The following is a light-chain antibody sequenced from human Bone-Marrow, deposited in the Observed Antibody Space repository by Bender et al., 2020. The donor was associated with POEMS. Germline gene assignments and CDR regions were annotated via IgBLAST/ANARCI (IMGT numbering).Light chain of an antibody. CDR3: SSFTTTRTWV. Sequence: QSALTQPASVSGSPGQSITISCSGTSTDVGRSNDVSWYQHHPGKAPRLMIFDVSNRPSGVSSRFSGSKSGNTASLTISGLQAEDEADYYCSSFTTTRTWVFGGGTKLTVL. V-gene: IGLV2-14*03. J-gene: IGLJ3*02. CDR2: DVS. CDR1: STDVGRSND.